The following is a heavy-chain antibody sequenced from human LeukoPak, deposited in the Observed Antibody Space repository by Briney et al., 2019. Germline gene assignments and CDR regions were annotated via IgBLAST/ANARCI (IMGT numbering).Heavy chain of an antibody. CDR1: GYTFTSYG. J-gene: IGHJ4*02. CDR3: ARGSGLLWLGELLFDY. Sequence: SVKVSCKASGYTFTSYGINWVRQATGQGLEWMGWMNPNSGNTGYAQKFQGRVTMTRNTSISTAYMELSSLRSEDTAVYYCARGSGLLWLGELLFDYWGQGTLVTVSS. V-gene: IGHV1-8*02. D-gene: IGHD3-10*01. CDR2: MNPNSGNT.